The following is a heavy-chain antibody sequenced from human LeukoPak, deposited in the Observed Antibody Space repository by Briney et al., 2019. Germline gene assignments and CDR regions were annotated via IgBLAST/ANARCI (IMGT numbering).Heavy chain of an antibody. V-gene: IGHV1-8*01. J-gene: IGHJ6*03. Sequence: ASVKVSCKASGYTFTSYDINWVRQATGQGLEWMGGMNPNSGNTGYAQKFQGRVTMTRNTSISTAYMELSSLRSEDTAVYYCARDNGGTAMAYYYYYYMDVWGKGTTVTISS. D-gene: IGHD5-18*01. CDR1: GYTFTSYD. CDR2: MNPNSGNT. CDR3: ARDNGGTAMAYYYYYYMDV.